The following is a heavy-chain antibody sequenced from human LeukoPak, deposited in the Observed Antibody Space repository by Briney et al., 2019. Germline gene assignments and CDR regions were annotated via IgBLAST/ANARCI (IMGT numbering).Heavy chain of an antibody. Sequence: AASVKVSCKASGGTFSSYAISWVRQAPGQGLEWMGGIIPIFGTANYAQKFQGRVTTTADESTSTAYMELSSLRSEDTAVYYCARAGLGYSSSWYLGRDWGQGTLVTVSS. CDR2: IIPIFGTA. V-gene: IGHV1-69*13. D-gene: IGHD6-13*01. CDR3: ARAGLGYSSSWYLGRD. CDR1: GGTFSSYA. J-gene: IGHJ4*02.